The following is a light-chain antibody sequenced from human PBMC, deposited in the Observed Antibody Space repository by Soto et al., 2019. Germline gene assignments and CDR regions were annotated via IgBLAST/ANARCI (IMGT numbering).Light chain of an antibody. CDR3: QSGT. CDR1: QSIGSW. Sequence: DIQMTQSPSTLSASVGDRVTITCRASQSIGSWLAWYQQKPGKAPKLLIYDGTTLDSGVPSRLSGSESDTEFTLTINSLQSDDFATYYCQSGTFGQGTKVDIK. J-gene: IGKJ1*01. CDR2: DGT. V-gene: IGKV1-5*01.